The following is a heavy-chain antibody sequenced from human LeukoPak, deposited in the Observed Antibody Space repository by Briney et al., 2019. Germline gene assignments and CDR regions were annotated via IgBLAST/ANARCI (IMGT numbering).Heavy chain of an antibody. J-gene: IGHJ5*02. V-gene: IGHV1-18*01. Sequence: ASVKVSCKASGYTFTSYGICWVRQAPGQGLEGMGWISAYNGNTNYAQKLQGRVTMTTDTSTSTAYMELRSLRSDDTAVYYCARDRRQLLSGPNWFDPWGQGTLVTVSS. CDR2: ISAYNGNT. D-gene: IGHD2-2*01. CDR3: ARDRRQLLSGPNWFDP. CDR1: GYTFTSYG.